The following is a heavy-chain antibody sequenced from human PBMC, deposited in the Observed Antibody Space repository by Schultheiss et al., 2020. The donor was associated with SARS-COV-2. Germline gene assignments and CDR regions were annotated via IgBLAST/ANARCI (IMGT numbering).Heavy chain of an antibody. Sequence: ASVKVSCKASGYTFTGYYMHWVRQAPGQGLEWMGWINPNSGNTGYAQKFQGRVTMTRNTSISTAYMELSSLRSEDTAVYYCASHRYYYGSGSYSDWGQGTLVTVSS. D-gene: IGHD3-10*01. CDR1: GYTFTGYY. CDR2: INPNSGNT. V-gene: IGHV1-8*02. J-gene: IGHJ4*02. CDR3: ASHRYYYGSGSYSD.